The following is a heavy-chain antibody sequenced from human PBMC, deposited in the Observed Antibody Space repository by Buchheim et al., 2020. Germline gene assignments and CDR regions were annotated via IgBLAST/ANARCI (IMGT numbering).Heavy chain of an antibody. CDR1: GFTFSSYT. CDR3: ARHTNNNIDY. J-gene: IGHJ4*02. D-gene: IGHD1/OR15-1a*01. CDR2: ISDRGSGQRT. Sequence: EVQLLESGGGLVQPGGSLRLSCATSGFTFSSYTMNWVRQAPGKGLGWVSTISDRGSGQRTHYADSVEGRFTISRDDSKNILYLQMNSLKVDDTGVYYCARHTNNNIDYWGQGTL. V-gene: IGHV3-23*01.